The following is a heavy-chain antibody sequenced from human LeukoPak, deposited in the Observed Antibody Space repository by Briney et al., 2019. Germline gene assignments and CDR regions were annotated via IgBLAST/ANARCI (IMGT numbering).Heavy chain of an antibody. CDR1: GFTFSSYE. CDR3: ARGAIFLDY. D-gene: IGHD3-9*01. CDR2: ISSSGSTI. Sequence: GGSLRLSCAASGFTFSSYEMNWVRQAPGKGLEWVSYISSSGSTIYYADSVKGRFTISRDNARNSLYLQMNSLRAEDTAVYYCARGAIFLDYWGQGTLVTVSS. J-gene: IGHJ4*02. V-gene: IGHV3-48*03.